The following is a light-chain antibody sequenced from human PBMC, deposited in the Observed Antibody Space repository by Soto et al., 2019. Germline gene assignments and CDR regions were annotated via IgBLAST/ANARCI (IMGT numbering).Light chain of an antibody. CDR2: GVF. J-gene: IGKJ1*01. V-gene: IGKV3-20*01. CDR3: QQYCGSPQT. CDR1: QSVASNQ. Sequence: MVLMQSPDTLSLSPGERATLSCRASQSVASNQLAWYQHKSVQAPRLLIHGVFTRANGIPDRFGGSGSGTDFTLTISRLEPEEFALYYCQQYCGSPQTFGQGTKVEIK.